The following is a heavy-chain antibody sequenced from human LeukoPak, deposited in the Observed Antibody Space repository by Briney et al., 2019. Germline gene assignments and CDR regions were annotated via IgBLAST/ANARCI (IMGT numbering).Heavy chain of an antibody. Sequence: KPSETLSLTCTVSGYSISSGHYWGWIRQPPGKGLEWIGSMYHSGSTYYNPPLKSRGTISEDTSKNQFSLKLRSVTAADTAVYYCARGPRFGELLWHWFDPWGQGTLVTVSS. CDR1: GYSISSGHY. V-gene: IGHV4-38-2*02. CDR2: MYHSGST. CDR3: ARGPRFGELLWHWFDP. D-gene: IGHD3-10*01. J-gene: IGHJ5*02.